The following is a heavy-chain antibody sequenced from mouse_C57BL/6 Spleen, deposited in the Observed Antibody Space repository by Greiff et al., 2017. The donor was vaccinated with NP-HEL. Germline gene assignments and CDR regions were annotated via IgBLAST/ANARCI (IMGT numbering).Heavy chain of an antibody. CDR2: IYPGDGDT. V-gene: IGHV1-82*01. CDR3: ARGLVAWFAY. CDR1: GYAFSSSW. J-gene: IGHJ3*01. Sequence: QVQLQQSGPELVKPGASVKISCKASGYAFSSSWMNWVKQRPGKGLEWIGRIYPGDGDTNYNGKFKGKATLTADKSSSTAYMQLSSLTSEDSAVYFCARGLVAWFAYWGQGTLVTVSA. D-gene: IGHD2-2*01.